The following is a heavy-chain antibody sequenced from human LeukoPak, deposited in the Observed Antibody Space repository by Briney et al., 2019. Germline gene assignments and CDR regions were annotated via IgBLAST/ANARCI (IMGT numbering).Heavy chain of an antibody. CDR2: INSDGSST. CDR3: ARIPYCSSTNCYPSDY. Sequence: GGSLRLSCAASGFTISSYWMHWVRQAPGKGLVWVSRINSDGSSTSYADSVKGRFTISRDNAKNTLYLQMNSLRAEDTAVYYCARIPYCSSTNCYPSDYWGQGTLVTVSS. V-gene: IGHV3-74*01. CDR1: GFTISSYW. J-gene: IGHJ4*02. D-gene: IGHD2-2*01.